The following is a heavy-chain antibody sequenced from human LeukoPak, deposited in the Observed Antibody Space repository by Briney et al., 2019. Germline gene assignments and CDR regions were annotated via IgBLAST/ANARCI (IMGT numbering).Heavy chain of an antibody. CDR2: ISGSGGNT. D-gene: IGHD6-19*01. CDR1: GFTFSSYA. CDR3: AKEWGSSGWSPIEY. J-gene: IGHJ4*02. Sequence: GGSLRLSCAASGFTFSSYAMTWVRQAPGKGLEWVSAISGSGGNTYYADSVKGRFTISRDNSKNTLYLQMNSLRAEDTAVYHCAKEWGSSGWSPIEYWGQGTLVTVSS. V-gene: IGHV3-23*01.